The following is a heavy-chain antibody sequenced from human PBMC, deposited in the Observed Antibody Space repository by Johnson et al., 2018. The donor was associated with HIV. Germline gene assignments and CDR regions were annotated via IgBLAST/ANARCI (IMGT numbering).Heavy chain of an antibody. J-gene: IGHJ3*02. D-gene: IGHD6-19*01. Sequence: QVQLVESGGGVVQPGGSLRLSCAASGFTFSSYGMHWVRQAPGKGLEWVAFIRYDGSNKYYADSVKGRFTISRDNSKNTLYLQMNSLRAEDTAVYYCAREGRAVAKVLAFDIWGQGTMVTVSS. CDR2: IRYDGSNK. V-gene: IGHV3-30*02. CDR3: AREGRAVAKVLAFDI. CDR1: GFTFSSYG.